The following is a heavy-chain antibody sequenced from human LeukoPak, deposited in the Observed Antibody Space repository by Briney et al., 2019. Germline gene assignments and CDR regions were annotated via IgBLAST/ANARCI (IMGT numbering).Heavy chain of an antibody. V-gene: IGHV1-2*06. CDR3: ARLPTDYYDSSGYTY. CDR2: INPNSGGT. Sequence: ASVKVSCKASGYTFTGHYMHWVRQAPGQGLEWMGRINPNSGGTNYAQKFQGRVTMTRDTSISTAYMELSRLRSDDTAVYYCARLPTDYYDSSGYTYWGQGTLVTVSS. D-gene: IGHD3-22*01. CDR1: GYTFTGHY. J-gene: IGHJ4*02.